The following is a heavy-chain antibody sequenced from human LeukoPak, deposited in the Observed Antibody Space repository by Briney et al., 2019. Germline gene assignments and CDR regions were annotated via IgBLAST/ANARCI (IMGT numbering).Heavy chain of an antibody. J-gene: IGHJ4*02. CDR1: GYTFTGYH. V-gene: IGHV1-2*02. Sequence: ASVKVSCKASGYTFTGYHLHWVRQAPGQGLEWMGWIHPKSGDTHYAQKFLGGVTLTRDTSTTIVYMELRWLTSDDTAVYYCSRGSGISFGGIDYWGQGTLVTVSS. CDR2: IHPKSGDT. CDR3: SRGSGISFGGIDY. D-gene: IGHD3-16*01.